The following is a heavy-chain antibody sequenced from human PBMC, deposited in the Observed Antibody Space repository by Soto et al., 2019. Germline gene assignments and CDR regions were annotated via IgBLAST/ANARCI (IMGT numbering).Heavy chain of an antibody. D-gene: IGHD2-15*01. CDR2: INAGNGNT. V-gene: IGHV1-3*01. J-gene: IGHJ4*02. CDR1: GYTLTSYA. Sequence: ASVKVSCKASGYTLTSYAMHWVRQAPGQRREWMGWINAGNGNTKYSQKVQGRVTITRDTSASTAYMELSSLRSEDTAVYYCARDMLVFVAATRKFDDWGQGTLVPVAS. CDR3: ARDMLVFVAATRKFDD.